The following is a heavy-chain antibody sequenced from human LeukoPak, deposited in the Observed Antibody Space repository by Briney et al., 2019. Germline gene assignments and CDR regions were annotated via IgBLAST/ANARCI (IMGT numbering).Heavy chain of an antibody. CDR2: IYYSGST. V-gene: IGHV4-31*03. J-gene: IGHJ4*02. D-gene: IGHD3-22*01. CDR1: GGSISSGGYY. Sequence: SETLSLTCTVSGGSISSGGYYWSWIRQHPGKGLEWIGYIYYSGSTYYNPSLKSRVTISVDTSKNQFSLKLSSVTAADTAVYYCARDLGYYDSSGYFDYWGQGTLVTVPS. CDR3: ARDLGYYDSSGYFDY.